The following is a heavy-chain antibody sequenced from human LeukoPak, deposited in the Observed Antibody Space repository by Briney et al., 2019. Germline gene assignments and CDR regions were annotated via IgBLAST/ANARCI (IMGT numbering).Heavy chain of an antibody. CDR3: ARRNSCSGGNCYPPDY. J-gene: IGHJ4*02. V-gene: IGHV1-18*01. CDR2: ISAYNGNT. D-gene: IGHD2-15*01. Sequence: ASVKVSCKASGYIFTSFGISWVRQAPGQGLEWMGWISAYNGNTNYAQKLQGRVTMTTDTSTSTAYMQLTSLTSDDPAVYYCARRNSCSGGNCYPPDYWGQGTLVTVSS. CDR1: GYIFTSFG.